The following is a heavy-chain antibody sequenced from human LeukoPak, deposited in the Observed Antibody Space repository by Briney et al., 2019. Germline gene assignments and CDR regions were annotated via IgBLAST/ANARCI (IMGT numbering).Heavy chain of an antibody. Sequence: SETLSLTCAVYGGSFSGYYWSWIRQPPGKGLEWIGEINHSGSTNYNPSLKSRVTISVDTSKNQFSLKLSSVTAADTAVYYCAKVAGTPTQKQYFDYWGQGTLVTVSS. J-gene: IGHJ4*02. CDR1: GGSFSGYY. V-gene: IGHV4-34*01. CDR2: INHSGST. D-gene: IGHD6-13*01. CDR3: AKVAGTPTQKQYFDY.